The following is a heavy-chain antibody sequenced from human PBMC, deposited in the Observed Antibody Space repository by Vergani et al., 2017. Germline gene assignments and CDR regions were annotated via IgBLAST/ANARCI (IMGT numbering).Heavy chain of an antibody. CDR3: ARDKRTGSKKPYYCGMDV. J-gene: IGHJ6*02. V-gene: IGHV1-18*01. Sequence: QVKRVQSGAEVKKPGASVTVSCKASGYTFTSYGVSGVRQAPGHGLECMGWISAYNGNTNYAQKLQGRVTMTTDTSTSTAYMELRSLRSDDTAVYYCARDKRTGSKKPYYCGMDVWGQGTTVTVSS. CDR1: GYTFTSYG. D-gene: IGHD1-14*01. CDR2: ISAYNGNT.